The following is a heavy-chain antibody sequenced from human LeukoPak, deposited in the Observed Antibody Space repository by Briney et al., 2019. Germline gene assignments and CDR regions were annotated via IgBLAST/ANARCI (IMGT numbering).Heavy chain of an antibody. CDR1: GFTFTSSA. CDR2: IVVGSGNT. J-gene: IGHJ4*02. D-gene: IGHD3-22*01. CDR3: AADLPHYYDSSGYDY. V-gene: IGHV1-58*01. Sequence: SAKVSCKASGFTFTSSAVQWVRQARGQRLEWIGWIVVGSGNTNYAQKFQERVTITRDMSTSTAYMELSSLRSEDTAVYYCAADLPHYYDSSGYDYWGQGTLVTVSS.